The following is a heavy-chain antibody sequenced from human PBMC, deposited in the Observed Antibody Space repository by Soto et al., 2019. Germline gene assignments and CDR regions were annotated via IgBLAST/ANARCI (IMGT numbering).Heavy chain of an antibody. CDR1: GGSISSSSYY. V-gene: IGHV4-39*01. J-gene: IGHJ4*02. CDR3: ARVPPGG. D-gene: IGHD2-8*02. CDR2: TYYSGST. Sequence: SETLSLTCTVSGGSISSSSYYWGWIRQPPGKGLEWIGSTYYSGSTYYNPSLKSRVTISVDTSKNQFSLKLSSVTAADTAVYYCARVPPGGWGQGTLVTVSS.